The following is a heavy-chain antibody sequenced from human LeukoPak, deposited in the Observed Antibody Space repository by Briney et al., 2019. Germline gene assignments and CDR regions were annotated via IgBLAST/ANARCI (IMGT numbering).Heavy chain of an antibody. CDR1: GFTFSSYW. V-gene: IGHV3-74*01. J-gene: IGHJ5*02. D-gene: IGHD5-12*01. Sequence: GGSLRLSCVAAGFTFSSYWMHWVSHAPGKWLVWVSRINSDGYSTIYADSVKGRFTISRDNAKNTVYLQMNSLRAEDTAVYYGARDRRGYSGSDPGWFDGWGQGTLVTV. CDR2: INSDGYST. CDR3: ARDRRGYSGSDPGWFDG.